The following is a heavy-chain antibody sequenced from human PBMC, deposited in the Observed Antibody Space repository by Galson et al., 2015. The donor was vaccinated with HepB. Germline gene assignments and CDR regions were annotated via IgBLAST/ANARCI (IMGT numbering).Heavy chain of an antibody. CDR2: ISAYNGNT. CDR1: GYTFTSYG. CDR3: ARGRITMVQGVISVDY. V-gene: IGHV1-18*01. Sequence: SCKASGYTFTSYGISWVRQAPGQGLEWMGWISAYNGNTNYAQKLQGRVTMTTDTSTSTAYMELRSLRSDDTAVYYCARGRITMVQGVISVDYWGQGTLVTVSS. J-gene: IGHJ4*02. D-gene: IGHD3-10*01.